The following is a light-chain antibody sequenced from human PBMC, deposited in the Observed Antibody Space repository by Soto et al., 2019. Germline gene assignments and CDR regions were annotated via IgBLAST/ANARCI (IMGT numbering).Light chain of an antibody. V-gene: IGKV1-12*01. CDR1: RNIKTS. CDR2: DAS. Sequence: DIQMTQSPSSVSASVGDRVTITCRASRNIKTSLAWYQQRPGKGPELLIYDASTLQSGVPSRISGSGPGTEFTLTISRLQPEDFATFYCQQISSFPPTFGGGTKVAI. J-gene: IGKJ4*01. CDR3: QQISSFPPT.